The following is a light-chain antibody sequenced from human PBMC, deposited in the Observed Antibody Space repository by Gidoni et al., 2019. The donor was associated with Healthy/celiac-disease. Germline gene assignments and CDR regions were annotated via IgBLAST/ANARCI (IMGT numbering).Light chain of an antibody. CDR2: GAS. CDR3: QQYGSSPYS. J-gene: IGKJ2*03. V-gene: IGKV3-20*01. Sequence: EIVLTTSPGTLSLSPGERATLSCRASQRVSSSYLAWYQQKPGQAPRLLIYGASSRATGIPDRFSGSGSGTDFTLTISRLEPEDFAVYYCQQYGSSPYSFGQGTKLEIK. CDR1: QRVSSSY.